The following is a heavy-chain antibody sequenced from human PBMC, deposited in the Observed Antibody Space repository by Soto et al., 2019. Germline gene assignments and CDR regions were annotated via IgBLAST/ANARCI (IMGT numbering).Heavy chain of an antibody. Sequence: SETLSLTCNVSGSPISSYYWGWFRQPPGQGLEWVGYIYYAGTTSYNPSLKSRVTISVDTSKNQFSLKLSSVTAADTAVYYCARHHDSWGQGTLVTVSS. V-gene: IGHV4-59*08. CDR2: IYYAGTT. CDR1: GSPISSYY. CDR3: ARHHDS. J-gene: IGHJ4*02.